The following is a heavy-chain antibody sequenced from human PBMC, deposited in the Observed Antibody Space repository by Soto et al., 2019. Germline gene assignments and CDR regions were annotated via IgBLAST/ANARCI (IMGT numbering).Heavy chain of an antibody. J-gene: IGHJ6*02. V-gene: IGHV4-38-2*02. CDR3: ARERTSSIAAPYGMDV. CDR2: ISHSGTS. CDR1: GYSISSGYY. Sequence: SETLSLTCTVSGYSISSGYYWSWIRQTPGKGLEWIGSISHSGTSYYNPSLKSRVTISVDTSKNQFSLKLSSVTAADTAVYYCARERTSSIAAPYGMDVWGQGTTVTVSS. D-gene: IGHD6-6*01.